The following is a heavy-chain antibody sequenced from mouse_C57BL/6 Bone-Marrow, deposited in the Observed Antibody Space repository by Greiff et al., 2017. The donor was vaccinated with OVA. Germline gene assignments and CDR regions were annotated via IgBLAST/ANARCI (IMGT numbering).Heavy chain of an antibody. V-gene: IGHV14-1*01. CDR1: GFTIKDYY. CDR3: TTPFYEYDRAWFAD. Sequence: EVQLQQSGAGLVRPGASVKLSCTASGFTIKDYYMHWVQQRPEQGLEWIGRIGSEDGDSEYASKFQGKATMTADTSSNTAYLQLSSLTSEDTAVYYCTTPFYEYDRAWFADWGQGTLVTVSA. J-gene: IGHJ3*01. CDR2: IGSEDGDS. D-gene: IGHD2-4*01.